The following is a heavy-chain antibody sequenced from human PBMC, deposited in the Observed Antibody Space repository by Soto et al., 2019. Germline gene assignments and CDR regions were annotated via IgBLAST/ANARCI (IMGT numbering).Heavy chain of an antibody. CDR3: ARDVGYDYVN. CDR1: GFTFSSYW. V-gene: IGHV3-7*01. D-gene: IGHD5-12*01. CDR2: IKQDGSEK. J-gene: IGHJ4*02. Sequence: EVQLVESGGGLVQPGGSLRISCAVSGFTFSSYWMSWVRQAPGKGLEWVATIKQDGSEKYYVDSVKGRFTISRDNAKNSLYLQMNSLSAEDTAVYFCARDVGYDYVNWGQGTLVTVSS.